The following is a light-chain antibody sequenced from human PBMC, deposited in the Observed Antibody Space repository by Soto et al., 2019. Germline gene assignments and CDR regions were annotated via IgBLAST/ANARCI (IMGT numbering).Light chain of an antibody. V-gene: IGLV3-21*04. CDR2: YDS. CDR1: NIGSKS. Sequence: SYELTQPPSVSVAPGKTARITCGGNNIGSKSVHWYQQKPGQAPVLVIYYDSDRPSGIPERFSGSNSGNTATLTISRVDAGDEADSYCQVWDSSSDHVVFGGGTKVTVL. CDR3: QVWDSSSDHVV. J-gene: IGLJ2*01.